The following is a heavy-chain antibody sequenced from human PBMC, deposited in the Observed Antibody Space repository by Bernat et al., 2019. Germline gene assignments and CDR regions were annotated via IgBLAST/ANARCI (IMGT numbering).Heavy chain of an antibody. D-gene: IGHD2-2*01. CDR1: GGSISSSSYY. CDR2: IYYSGST. CDR3: ARLPTVGRVVPAALFDY. V-gene: IGHV4-39*01. Sequence: QLQLQESGPGLVKPSETLSLTCTVSGGSISSSSYYWGWIRQPPVKGLEWIGSIYYSGSTYYNPSLKSRVTISVDTSKNRFSLKLSSVTDADTAVYYGARLPTVGRVVPAALFDYWGQGTLVTVSS. J-gene: IGHJ4*02.